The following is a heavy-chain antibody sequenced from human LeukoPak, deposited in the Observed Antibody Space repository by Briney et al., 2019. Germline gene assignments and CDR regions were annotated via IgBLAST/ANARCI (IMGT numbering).Heavy chain of an antibody. CDR3: ATDLVLDGDYYFDY. J-gene: IGHJ4*02. CDR2: FDPEDGET. D-gene: IGHD4-17*01. V-gene: IGHV1-24*01. CDR1: GYTLTELS. Sequence: ASVKVSCKVSGYTLTELSMHWVRQAPGKGLEWMGGFDPEDGETIYAQKFQGRVTMTEDTSTDTAYMELSSLKSEDTAVYYCATDLVLDGDYYFDYWGQGTLVTVSS.